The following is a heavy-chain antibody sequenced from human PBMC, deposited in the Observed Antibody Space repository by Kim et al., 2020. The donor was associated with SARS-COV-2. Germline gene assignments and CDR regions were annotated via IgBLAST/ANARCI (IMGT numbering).Heavy chain of an antibody. CDR1: GGSISSSDYY. V-gene: IGHV4-39*01. Sequence: SDTLSLTCSVSGGSISSSDYYWGWIRQPPGKGLEWIATIYYSGSTYYNPSLKGRVTISVDTSKKQFSLRLSSVTAADAAVYYCARHLRNWYFDLWGRGTLVTVSS. J-gene: IGHJ2*01. CDR2: IYYSGST. CDR3: ARHLRNWYFDL.